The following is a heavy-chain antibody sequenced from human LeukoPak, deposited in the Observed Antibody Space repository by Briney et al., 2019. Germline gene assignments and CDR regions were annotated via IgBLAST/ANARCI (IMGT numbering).Heavy chain of an antibody. Sequence: PGGSLRLSCAAXGFTFSXXXXXXXXXAXXXXXXXXSGIGYTGDSTFYADXVKGRFTVSRDXSXXTLFLHMNSLRAEDTALYYCAKSPTVDAAFDIWGQGTMVTVSS. J-gene: IGHJ3*02. CDR2: IGYTGDST. CDR3: AKSPTVDAAFDI. CDR1: GFTFSXXX. V-gene: IGHV3-23*01. D-gene: IGHD4-23*01.